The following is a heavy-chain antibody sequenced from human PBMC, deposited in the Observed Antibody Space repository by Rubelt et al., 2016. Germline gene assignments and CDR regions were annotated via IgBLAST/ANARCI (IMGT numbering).Heavy chain of an antibody. J-gene: IGHJ4*02. CDR1: TFTSYG. CDR3: AREIGLSV. V-gene: IGHV1-18*01. Sequence: TFTSYGITWVRQAPGQGLEWMGWISAYNGNTNYAQKFQGRVTVTTDTSTTTAYMELRGLRSDDTAVYYWAREIGLSVWGQGTLVTVSS. CDR2: ISAYNGNT.